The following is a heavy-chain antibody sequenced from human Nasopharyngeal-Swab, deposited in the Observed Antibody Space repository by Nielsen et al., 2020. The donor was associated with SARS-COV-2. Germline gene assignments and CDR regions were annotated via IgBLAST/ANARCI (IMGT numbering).Heavy chain of an antibody. CDR2: ISPSSGYI. Sequence: GGSLRLSCAGSGFTFGSFGMTWVRQAPGKGLEWVSYISPSSGYIYYAESLKGRFTISRDNGKNSVYLQMNSLRADDTAVYFCARQDRFYYYLDVWGKGTTVTVS. J-gene: IGHJ6*03. CDR3: ARQDRFYYYLDV. D-gene: IGHD3-3*01. CDR1: GFTFGSFG. V-gene: IGHV3-21*01.